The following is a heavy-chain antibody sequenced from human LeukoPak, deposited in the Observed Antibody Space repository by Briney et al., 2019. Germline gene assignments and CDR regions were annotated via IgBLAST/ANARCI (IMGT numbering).Heavy chain of an antibody. V-gene: IGHV1-8*03. CDR3: ARGLGIQLWLVGFDY. Sequence: ASVKVSCKASGYTFTSYDINWVRQATGQGLEWMGWMNPNSGNTGYAQKFQGRVTITRNTSISTAYMELSSLRSEDTAVYYCARGLGIQLWLVGFDYRGQGTLVTVSS. CDR1: GYTFTSYD. CDR2: MNPNSGNT. D-gene: IGHD5-18*01. J-gene: IGHJ4*02.